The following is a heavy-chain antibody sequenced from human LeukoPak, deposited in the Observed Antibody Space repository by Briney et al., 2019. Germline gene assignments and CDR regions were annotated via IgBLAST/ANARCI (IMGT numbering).Heavy chain of an antibody. CDR3: AREIDAASFDP. CDR2: ISAYNGNT. CDR1: GYTFTSYG. D-gene: IGHD2-2*01. J-gene: IGHJ5*02. Sequence: ASVKVSCKVSGYTFTSYGISWVRHAPGQGLEWMGWISAYNGNTNYAQKLQGRVTMTTDTSTSTAYMELRSLRSDDTAVDYCAREIDAASFDPWGQGTLVTVSS. V-gene: IGHV1-18*01.